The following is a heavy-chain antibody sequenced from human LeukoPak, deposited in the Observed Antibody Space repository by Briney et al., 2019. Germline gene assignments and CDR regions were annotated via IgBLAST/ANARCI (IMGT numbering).Heavy chain of an antibody. Sequence: GGSLRLSCAVSGFTFSSYWMNWVRQAPGKGLEWVANIKQDGSEKSYVDSVKGRFTISRDNAKNSLYLQMNSLRADDTAVYYCARDAEHYDGSGWYDAFDIWGQGTMVTVSS. CDR1: GFTFSSYW. V-gene: IGHV3-7*01. J-gene: IGHJ3*02. D-gene: IGHD6-19*01. CDR2: IKQDGSEK. CDR3: ARDAEHYDGSGWYDAFDI.